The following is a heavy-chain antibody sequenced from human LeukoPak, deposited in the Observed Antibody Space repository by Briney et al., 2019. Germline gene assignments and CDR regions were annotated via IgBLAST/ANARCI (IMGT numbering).Heavy chain of an antibody. CDR1: GGSISSNNW. Sequence: PSETLSLTCDVSGGSISSNNWWSWVRQPPGKGLEWIGEISHSGSTGYNSSLKSRVTISGDKSKNQFSLKLSSVTAADTAVYYCARNMVGETTFDYWGQGTLVTVSS. V-gene: IGHV4-4*02. CDR2: ISHSGST. D-gene: IGHD2/OR15-2a*01. CDR3: ARNMVGETTFDY. J-gene: IGHJ4*02.